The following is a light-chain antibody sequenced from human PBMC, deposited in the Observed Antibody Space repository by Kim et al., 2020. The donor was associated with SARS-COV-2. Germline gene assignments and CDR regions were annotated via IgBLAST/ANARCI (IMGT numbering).Light chain of an antibody. Sequence: QSVLTQPPSASGTPGQRVTISCSGSSSNIGSNTVNWYQQLPGTAPKLLIYSNNQRPSGVPDRLSGSKSGTSASLAISGLQSEDEADYYCAAWDDSLNGQVFGGGTQLTVL. CDR2: SNN. CDR3: AAWDDSLNGQV. J-gene: IGLJ3*02. V-gene: IGLV1-44*01. CDR1: SSNIGSNT.